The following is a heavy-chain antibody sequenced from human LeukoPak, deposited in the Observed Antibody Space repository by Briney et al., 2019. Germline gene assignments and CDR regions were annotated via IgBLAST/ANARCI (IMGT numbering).Heavy chain of an antibody. CDR2: ISYDGSNK. D-gene: IGHD2-15*01. J-gene: IGHJ4*02. CDR1: GFTFSSYG. Sequence: PGGSLRLSCAASGFTFSSYGMHWVRQAPGKGLEWVAVISYDGSNKYYADSVKGRFTISRDNSKNTLYLQMNSLRAEDTAVYYCARAQGYCSGGSCYSGFDYWGQGTLVTVSS. V-gene: IGHV3-30*03. CDR3: ARAQGYCSGGSCYSGFDY.